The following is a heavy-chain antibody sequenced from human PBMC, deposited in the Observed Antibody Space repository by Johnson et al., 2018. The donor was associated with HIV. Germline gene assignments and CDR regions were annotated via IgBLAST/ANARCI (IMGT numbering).Heavy chain of an antibody. D-gene: IGHD3-3*01. Sequence: VQLVESGGGLVQPGGSLRLSCAASRLPVSGYYMTWVRQGPGKGLEWVSVINSGGDTYYADSVTGRFTISRDNSKNTLYLQMNSLRAEDTAVYYCAKPREVVEWLGAFDIWGQGTMVTVSS. CDR3: AKPREVVEWLGAFDI. CDR2: INSGGDT. V-gene: IGHV3-66*04. CDR1: RLPVSGYY. J-gene: IGHJ3*02.